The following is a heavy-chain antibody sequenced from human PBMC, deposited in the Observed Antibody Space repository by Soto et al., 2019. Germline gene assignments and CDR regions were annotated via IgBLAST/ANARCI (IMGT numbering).Heavy chain of an antibody. CDR2: ISYDGSNK. CDR1: GFTFSSYA. CDR3: ARDQINAGYYGMDV. V-gene: IGHV3-30-3*01. Sequence: ESGGGVVQPGRSLRLSCAASGFTFSSYAMHWVRQAPGKGLEWVAVISYDGSNKYYADSVKGRFTISRDNSKNTLYLQMNSLRAEDTAVYYCARDQINAGYYGMDVWGQGTTVTVSS. J-gene: IGHJ6*02.